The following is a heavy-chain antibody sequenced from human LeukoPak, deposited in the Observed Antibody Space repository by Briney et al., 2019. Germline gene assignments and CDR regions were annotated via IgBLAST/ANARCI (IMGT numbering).Heavy chain of an antibody. CDR2: ISWNSGSI. V-gene: IGHV3-9*01. J-gene: IGHJ4*02. CDR1: GFTFDDYA. CDR3: AKVGREVDY. Sequence: PGASLRLSCAASGFTFDDYAMHWVRQAPGKGLEWVSGISWNSGSIGYADSVKGRFTISRDNAKNSLYLQMNSLRAEDTALYYCAKVGREVDYWGQGTLVTVSS.